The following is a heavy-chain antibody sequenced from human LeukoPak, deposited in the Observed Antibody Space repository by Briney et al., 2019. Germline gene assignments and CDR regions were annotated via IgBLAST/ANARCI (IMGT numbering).Heavy chain of an antibody. J-gene: IGHJ6*03. CDR1: GFTLTNYA. CDR2: ISNSGGTT. V-gene: IGHV3-23*01. CDR3: AKGGRVGDPYYYYMDV. D-gene: IGHD3-16*01. Sequence: GGSLRLSCAASGFTLTNYAMSWVRQAPGKGLEWVSAISNSGGTTYYADSVKGRFTVSGDNTKNTLYLQMNSLTAEDTALYYCAKGGRVGDPYYYYMDVWGKGSTVTVSS.